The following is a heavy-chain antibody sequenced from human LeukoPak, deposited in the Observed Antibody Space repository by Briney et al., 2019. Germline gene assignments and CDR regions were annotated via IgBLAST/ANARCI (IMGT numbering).Heavy chain of an antibody. Sequence: GGSLRLSCAASGFTFSDYYMSWIRQAPGKGLEWVSYISSSGSTIYYADSVKGRFTISRDNAKNSLYLQMNSLRAEDTAVYYCARDRYDYYCYYGMDVWGQGTTVTVSS. CDR1: GFTFSDYY. CDR2: ISSSGSTI. J-gene: IGHJ6*02. D-gene: IGHD3-16*01. CDR3: ARDRYDYYCYYGMDV. V-gene: IGHV3-11*01.